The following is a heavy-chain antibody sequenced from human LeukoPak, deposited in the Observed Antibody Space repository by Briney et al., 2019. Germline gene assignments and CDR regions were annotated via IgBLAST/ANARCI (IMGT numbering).Heavy chain of an antibody. D-gene: IGHD1-26*01. Sequence: PGGSLRLSCAASGFTFSSYSMNWVRQAPGKGLVWVSRINTDGSSTSYADSVKGRFTISRDNAKNTLYLQMNSLRAEDTAVYYCAKDRSSGSYSRGFFVQHWGQGTLVTVSS. CDR3: AKDRSSGSYSRGFFVQH. CDR1: GFTFSSYS. V-gene: IGHV3-74*01. J-gene: IGHJ1*01. CDR2: INTDGSST.